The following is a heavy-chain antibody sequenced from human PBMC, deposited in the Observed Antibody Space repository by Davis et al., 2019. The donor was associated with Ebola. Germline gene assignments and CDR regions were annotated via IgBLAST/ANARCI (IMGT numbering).Heavy chain of an antibody. D-gene: IGHD6-6*01. CDR1: GGTFSSYT. CDR2: IIPILGIA. CDR3: ARHGGLEYSRSSSYYGMDV. V-gene: IGHV1-69*02. J-gene: IGHJ6*02. Sequence: AASVKVSCKASGGTFSSYTISWVRQAPGQGLEWMGRIIPILGIANYAQKFQGRVTITADKSTSTAYMELSSLRSEDTAVYYCARHGGLEYSRSSSYYGMDVWGQGTTVTVSS.